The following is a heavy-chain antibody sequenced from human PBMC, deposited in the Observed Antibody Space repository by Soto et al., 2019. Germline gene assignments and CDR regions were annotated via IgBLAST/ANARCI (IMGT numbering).Heavy chain of an antibody. CDR3: ALSATVTTAIDD. CDR1: GYTFPSYY. D-gene: IGHD4-17*01. V-gene: IGHV1-46*01. Sequence: ASVQVSCKASGYTFPSYYMHWVRQAPGQGLEWMGIINPSGGSTSYAQKFQGRVTMTRDTSTSTVYMELSSLRSEDTAVYYCALSATVTTAIDDWGQGTLVTVSS. CDR2: INPSGGST. J-gene: IGHJ4*02.